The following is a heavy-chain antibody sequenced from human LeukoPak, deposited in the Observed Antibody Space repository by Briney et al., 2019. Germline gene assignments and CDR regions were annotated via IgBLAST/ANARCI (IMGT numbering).Heavy chain of an antibody. Sequence: GGSLRLSCAASGFTFSSYGMHWVRQAPGKGLEWVAVISYDGSNKYYADSVKGRFTISRDNSKNTLYLQMNSLRAEDTAVYYCARGSRAAGPDAFDIWGQGTMVTVSS. V-gene: IGHV3-30*03. D-gene: IGHD6-13*01. CDR1: GFTFSSYG. CDR2: ISYDGSNK. CDR3: ARGSRAAGPDAFDI. J-gene: IGHJ3*02.